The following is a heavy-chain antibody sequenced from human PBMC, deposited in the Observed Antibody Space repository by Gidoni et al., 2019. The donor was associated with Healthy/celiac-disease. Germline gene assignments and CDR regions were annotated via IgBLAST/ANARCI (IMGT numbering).Heavy chain of an antibody. CDR1: GYTFTSYD. V-gene: IGHV1-8*01. Sequence: QVQLVQSGAEVKKPGASVKVSGKASGYTFTSYDINWVRQATGQGLEWMGWMNPNSGNTGYAQKFQGRVTMTRNTSISTAYMELSSLRSEDTAVYYCARGLSRELLLWVWSGEYYFDYWGQGTLVTVSS. D-gene: IGHD1-26*01. J-gene: IGHJ4*02. CDR2: MNPNSGNT. CDR3: ARGLSRELLLWVWSGEYYFDY.